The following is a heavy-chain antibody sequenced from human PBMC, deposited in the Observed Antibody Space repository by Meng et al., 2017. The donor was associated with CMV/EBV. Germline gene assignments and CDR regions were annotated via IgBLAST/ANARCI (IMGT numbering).Heavy chain of an antibody. V-gene: IGHV3-11*01. Sequence: GESLKISCAASGFTFSDYYMTWIRQAPGKGLEWVSYISRSGDTIYYADSVKGRFTISRDNARNSLYLQMNSLRAEDTAVYYCARGTEDYDFWLDYWGQGTLVTVSS. D-gene: IGHD3-3*01. J-gene: IGHJ4*02. CDR2: ISRSGDTI. CDR3: ARGTEDYDFWLDY. CDR1: GFTFSDYY.